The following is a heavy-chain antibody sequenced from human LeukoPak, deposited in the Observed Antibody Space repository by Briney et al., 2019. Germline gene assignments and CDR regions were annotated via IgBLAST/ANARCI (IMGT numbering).Heavy chain of an antibody. D-gene: IGHD1-14*01. CDR3: AKEYTAYDALDI. CDR1: GFTFNNYG. V-gene: IGHV3-30*02. CDR2: IRYDGSNK. J-gene: IGHJ3*02. Sequence: GGSLRLSCVASGFTFNNYGMHWVRQAPGKGLEWVAFIRYDGSNKYYADSVKGRFTISRDNSKNTLYLQMNSLRAEDTAVYYCAKEYTAYDALDIWGQGTMVTVSS.